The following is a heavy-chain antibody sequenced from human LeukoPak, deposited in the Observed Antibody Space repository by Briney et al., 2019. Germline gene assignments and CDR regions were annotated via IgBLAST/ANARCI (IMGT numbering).Heavy chain of an antibody. CDR3: AGTLNYYDSSAYYLAPFDY. D-gene: IGHD3-22*01. Sequence: GESLKISCKGSGYSFTNYWIGWVRQMPGKGLEWMGILYPGDSDTRYSPSFQGQVTISADKSISTAYLQWSSLKASDTAMYYCAGTLNYYDSSAYYLAPFDYWGQGILVTVSS. J-gene: IGHJ4*02. V-gene: IGHV5-51*01. CDR2: LYPGDSDT. CDR1: GYSFTNYW.